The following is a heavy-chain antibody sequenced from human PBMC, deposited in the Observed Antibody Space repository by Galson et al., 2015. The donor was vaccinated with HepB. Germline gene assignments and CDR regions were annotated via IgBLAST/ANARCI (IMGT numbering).Heavy chain of an antibody. CDR2: INAGNGNT. CDR3: ARDPPYYYYGMDV. V-gene: IGHV1-3*01. Sequence: SVKVSCKASGHTFTSYAMHWVRQAPRQRLEWMGWINAGNGNTKYSQKLQGRVTITRDTSASTAYMELSSLRSEDTAVYYCARDPPYYYYGMDVWGQGTTVTVSS. CDR1: GHTFTSYA. J-gene: IGHJ6*02.